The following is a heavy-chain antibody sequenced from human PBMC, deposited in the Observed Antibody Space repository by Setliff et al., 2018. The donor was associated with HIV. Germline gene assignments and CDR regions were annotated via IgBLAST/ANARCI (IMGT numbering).Heavy chain of an antibody. Sequence: SETLSLTCSVSGDSISDTTYYWGWIRQPPGKGLEWIGNIYHSGSTLYKPPLKSRVTMSVDTSKNQFSLKLNSVTAADTAVYHCARLSSYRSSSYYFDYWGQGALVTVSS. D-gene: IGHD6-6*01. V-gene: IGHV4-39*01. CDR1: GDSISDTTYY. J-gene: IGHJ4*02. CDR2: IYHSGST. CDR3: ARLSSYRSSSYYFDY.